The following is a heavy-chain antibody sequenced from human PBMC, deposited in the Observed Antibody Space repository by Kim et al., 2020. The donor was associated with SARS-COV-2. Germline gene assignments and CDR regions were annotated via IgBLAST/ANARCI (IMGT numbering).Heavy chain of an antibody. V-gene: IGHV3-49*03. CDR2: IRSKGSGATT. Sequence: GSLRLSCTGSGFTFGDDAMSWFRQAPGRGLQWVGFIRSKGSGATTEYAASVKGRFTISRDDSKSVAYLQINSLKSEDTAVYYCARVRGWRFLFDYWGQGTRVTVSS. J-gene: IGHJ4*02. CDR1: GFTFGDDA. CDR3: ARVRGWRFLFDY. D-gene: IGHD6-19*01.